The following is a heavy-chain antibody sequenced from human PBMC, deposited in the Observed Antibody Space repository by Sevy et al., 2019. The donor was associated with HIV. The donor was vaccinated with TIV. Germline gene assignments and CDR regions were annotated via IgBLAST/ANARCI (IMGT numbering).Heavy chain of an antibody. CDR1: GFIFNRHG. CDR3: ARDRGELLSSAFDY. Sequence: GGSLRLSCGASGFIFNRHGMHWVRQAPGKGLEWVAVISNDGSDKQYADSVKGRFTISRDNSRDTLYLQMNSLRAEDTAIYYCARDRGELLSSAFDYWGQGTLVTVSS. V-gene: IGHV3-30*03. CDR2: ISNDGSDK. J-gene: IGHJ4*02. D-gene: IGHD1-26*01.